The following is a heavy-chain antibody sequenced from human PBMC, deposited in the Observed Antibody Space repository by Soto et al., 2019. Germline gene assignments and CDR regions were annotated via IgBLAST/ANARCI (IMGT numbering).Heavy chain of an antibody. D-gene: IGHD3-16*02. V-gene: IGHV6-1*01. Sequence: SQTLSLTCAISGDSVSSNSAAWNWIRQSPSRGFEWLGRTYYRSKWYNDYAVSVKSRITINPDTSKNQFSLQLNSVTPEDTAVYYCARAVDMITFGGVIAEYNLFDPWGQGTLVTVSS. J-gene: IGHJ5*02. CDR2: TYYRSKWYN. CDR3: ARAVDMITFGGVIAEYNLFDP. CDR1: GDSVSSNSAA.